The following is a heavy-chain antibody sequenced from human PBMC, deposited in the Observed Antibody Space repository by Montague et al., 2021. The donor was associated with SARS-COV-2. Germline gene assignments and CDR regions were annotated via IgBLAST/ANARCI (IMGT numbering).Heavy chain of an antibody. CDR1: GDSVSSSDHY. J-gene: IGHJ4*02. V-gene: IGHV4-39*01. Sequence: SETLSLTCTVSGDSVSSSDHYWGWIRQPPGKGLEWLGTVYYSGYTYYNPSVKGRVTISIDASKNQFSLKLNSLTATDTAIYHCARRRLREADFDFGGQGTLPTVSS. CDR2: VYYSGYT. CDR3: ARRRLREADFDF. D-gene: IGHD4-17*01.